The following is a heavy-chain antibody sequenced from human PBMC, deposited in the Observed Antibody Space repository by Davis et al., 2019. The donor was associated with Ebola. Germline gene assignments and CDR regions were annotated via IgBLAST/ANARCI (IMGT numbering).Heavy chain of an antibody. V-gene: IGHV3-23*01. CDR2: ISGSGGST. CDR1: GFTFSSYA. CDR3: AGGIVDY. D-gene: IGHD2-15*01. J-gene: IGHJ4*02. Sequence: GESLKISCASSGFTFSSYAMSWVRQAPGKGLEWVSAISGSGGSTYYADSVKGRFTISRDNSKNTLYLQMNSLRAEDTAVYYCAGGIVDYWGQGTLVTVSS.